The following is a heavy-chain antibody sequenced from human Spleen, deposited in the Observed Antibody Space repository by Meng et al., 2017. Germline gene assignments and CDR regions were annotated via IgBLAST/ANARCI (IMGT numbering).Heavy chain of an antibody. J-gene: IGHJ4*02. Sequence: GGSLRLSCAASGFTFSSYGMSWVRQAPGKGLEWVSDISGSGSSTYYADSVKGRFTISRDNSKNTLYLQMNSLRDEDTAVYYCARDMYYFGSGSHAFDYWGQGALVTVSS. D-gene: IGHD3-10*01. CDR2: ISGSGSST. CDR1: GFTFSSYG. CDR3: ARDMYYFGSGSHAFDY. V-gene: IGHV3-23*01.